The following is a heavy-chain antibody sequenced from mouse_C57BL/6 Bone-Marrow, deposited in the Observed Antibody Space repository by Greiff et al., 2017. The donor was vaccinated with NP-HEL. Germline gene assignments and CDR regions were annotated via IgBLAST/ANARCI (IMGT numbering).Heavy chain of an antibody. V-gene: IGHV1-81*01. CDR1: GYTFTSYG. Sequence: QVQLQQSGAELARPGASVKLSCKASGYTFTSYGISWVKQRTGQGLEWIGEIYPRSGNTYYNEKFKGKATLTADKSSSTAYMELRSLTSEDSAVYSYAREEGPYAFDRPYYFDYWGQGTTLTVSS. J-gene: IGHJ2*01. CDR2: IYPRSGNT. D-gene: IGHD6-5*01. CDR3: AREEGPYAFDRPYYFDY.